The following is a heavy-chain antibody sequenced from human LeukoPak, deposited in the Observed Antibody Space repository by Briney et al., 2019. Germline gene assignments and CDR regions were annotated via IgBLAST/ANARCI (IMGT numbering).Heavy chain of an antibody. D-gene: IGHD5-18*01. J-gene: IGHJ4*02. CDR2: IKSKTDGGTT. CDR1: GFTFSNAW. CDR3: TTRPAMVRFDY. V-gene: IGHV3-15*01. Sequence: PGGSLRLSCAASGFTFSNAWMSWVRQAPGKGLEWVGRIKSKTDGGTTDYAAPVEGRFTISRDDSKNTLYLQMNSLKTEDTAVYYCTTRPAMVRFDYWGQGTLVTVSS.